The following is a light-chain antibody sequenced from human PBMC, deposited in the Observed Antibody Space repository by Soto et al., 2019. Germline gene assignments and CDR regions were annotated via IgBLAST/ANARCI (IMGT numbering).Light chain of an antibody. CDR3: QQRSNGWT. CDR2: DAS. CDR1: QSLRSS. V-gene: IGKV3-11*01. Sequence: ETMMTQSPDTLSVSLGERATLSFRASQSLRSSLAWYQQKPGQAPRLLIYDASTRATGIPARFSGSGSGTDFTLTISSLEPEDFAVYYCQQRSNGWTFGQGTKVDIK. J-gene: IGKJ1*01.